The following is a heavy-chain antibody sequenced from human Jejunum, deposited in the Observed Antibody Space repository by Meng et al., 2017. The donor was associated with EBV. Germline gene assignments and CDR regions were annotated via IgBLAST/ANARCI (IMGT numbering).Heavy chain of an antibody. CDR2: ISVYRGNT. CDR1: GYDFINSG. D-gene: IGHD5-24*01. J-gene: IGHJ4*02. CDR3: ARDRSNSDY. Sequence: VQCVNTGGGGKKPGGSVKVPCKASGYDFINSGISWVRQAPGQGLEWMGWISVYRGNTNYAQRFQDRVTLTTNTSTSTVYMELRSLTSDDTAVYYCARDRSNSDYWGQGTLVTVSS. V-gene: IGHV1-18*01.